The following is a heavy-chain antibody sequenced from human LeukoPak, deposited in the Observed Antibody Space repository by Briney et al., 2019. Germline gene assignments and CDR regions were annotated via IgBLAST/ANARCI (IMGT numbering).Heavy chain of an antibody. CDR2: ISYDGSNK. Sequence: PGGSLRLSCAASGFTFSSYAMHWARQAPGKGLEWVADISYDGSNKYYADSVKGRFTISRDNSKNTLYLQMNSLRAEDTAVYYCARVHQLLWDAFDSWGQGTMVTVSS. D-gene: IGHD2-2*01. CDR3: ARVHQLLWDAFDS. CDR1: GFTFSSYA. J-gene: IGHJ3*02. V-gene: IGHV3-30*04.